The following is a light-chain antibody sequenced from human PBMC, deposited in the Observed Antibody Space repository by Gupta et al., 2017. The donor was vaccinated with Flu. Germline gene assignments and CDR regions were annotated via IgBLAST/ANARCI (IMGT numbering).Light chain of an antibody. CDR3: QQSDDSQWT. Sequence: EIVLTQSPGTLSLSPGETATLSCRASQSFTSNYLAWYQQKPGQAPRLLMRGASSRATGIPDRFSGSVSGTDFTLTISRLEPEDFAVYYCQQSDDSQWTFGQGTXVEIK. CDR1: QSFTSNY. V-gene: IGKV3-20*01. J-gene: IGKJ1*01. CDR2: GAS.